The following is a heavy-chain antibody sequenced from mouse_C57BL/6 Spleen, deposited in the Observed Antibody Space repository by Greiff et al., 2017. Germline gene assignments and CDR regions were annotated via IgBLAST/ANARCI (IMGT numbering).Heavy chain of an antibody. Sequence: VQLQQSGAELVKPGASVKLSCKASGYTFTEYTIHWVKQRSGQGLEWIGWFFPGSGSIKYNEKFKDKATLTADKSSSTVYMELSRLTSDDSAVYFCARHEEDYYGSSYGWFAYWGQGTLVTVSA. D-gene: IGHD1-1*01. CDR1: GYTFTEYT. CDR3: ARHEEDYYGSSYGWFAY. J-gene: IGHJ3*01. CDR2: FFPGSGSI. V-gene: IGHV1-62-2*01.